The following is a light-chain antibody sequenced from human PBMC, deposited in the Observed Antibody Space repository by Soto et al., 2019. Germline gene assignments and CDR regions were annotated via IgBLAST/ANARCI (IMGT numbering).Light chain of an antibody. CDR1: SNDVGSYNL. V-gene: IGLV2-23*02. J-gene: IGLJ3*02. CDR2: EVT. Sequence: QSALTQPASVSGSPGQSITISCTGSSNDVGSYNLVSWYQQHPGKAPQLIIYEVTKRPSGVSNRFSGSKSGNTASLTISGLQADDESDYYCCSYASGSTWMFSGGTQLTVL. CDR3: CSYASGSTWM.